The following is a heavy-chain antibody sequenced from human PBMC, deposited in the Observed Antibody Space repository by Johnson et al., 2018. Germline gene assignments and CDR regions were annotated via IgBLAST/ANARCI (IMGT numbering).Heavy chain of an antibody. CDR1: GFTFGDYA. D-gene: IGHD5-18*01. V-gene: IGHV3-9*01. CDR2: ISWNSGSI. J-gene: IGHJ4*02. Sequence: VQLQESGGGLVQPGRSLRLSCAGSGFTFGDYAMHWVRQAPGKGLEWVSGISWNSGSIGYADSVKGRFIISSDNAKNPRYLQMNSLRAEETALYYCAKGIYSYGYYFDSWGQGTLVTVSS. CDR3: AKGIYSYGYYFDS.